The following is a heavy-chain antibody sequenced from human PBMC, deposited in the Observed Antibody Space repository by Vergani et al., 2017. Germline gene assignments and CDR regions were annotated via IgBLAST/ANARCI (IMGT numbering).Heavy chain of an antibody. CDR2: IIPIFGTA. Sequence: QVQLVQSGAEVKKPGSSVKVSCKASGGTFSSYAISWVRQAPGQGLEWMGRIIPIFGTANYAQKFQGRVTMTRDTSTSTVYMELSSLRSEDTAVYYCARLSGPHNWNYVGYWGQGTLVTVSS. CDR3: ARLSGPHNWNYVGY. J-gene: IGHJ4*02. CDR1: GGTFSSYA. D-gene: IGHD1-20*01. V-gene: IGHV1-69*05.